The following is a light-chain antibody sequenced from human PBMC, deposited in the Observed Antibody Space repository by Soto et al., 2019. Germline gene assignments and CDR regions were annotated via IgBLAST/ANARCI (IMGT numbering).Light chain of an antibody. V-gene: IGLV1-40*01. CDR2: GNS. Sequence: QSALTQPPSVSGAPGQRVTISCTGSSSNIGAGYDVHWYQQLPGTAPKLLIYGNSNRPSGVPDRFSGSKSGTSASLAITGLRAEDEADYYCQSYDSRLSGWVFGGGTMLTVL. CDR3: QSYDSRLSGWV. CDR1: SSNIGAGYD. J-gene: IGLJ3*02.